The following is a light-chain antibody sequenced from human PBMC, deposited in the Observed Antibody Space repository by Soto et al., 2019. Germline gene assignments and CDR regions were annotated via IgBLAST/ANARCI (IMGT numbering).Light chain of an antibody. CDR3: SSYTTSITYV. CDR1: SNDVGGYNY. CDR2: EVS. V-gene: IGLV2-14*01. J-gene: IGLJ1*01. Sequence: QSVLAQPASVSGSPGQSTTISCTGTSNDVGGYNYVSWYQQHLGKAPKLMIYEVSNRPSGISNRFSGSKSGNTASLTISGLQAEDEADYYCSSYTTSITYVFGTGTKVTVL.